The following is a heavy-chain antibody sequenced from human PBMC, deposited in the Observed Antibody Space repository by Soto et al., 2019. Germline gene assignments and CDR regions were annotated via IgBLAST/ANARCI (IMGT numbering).Heavy chain of an antibody. D-gene: IGHD3-10*01. J-gene: IGHJ5*02. CDR2: IYYSGST. V-gene: IGHV4-59*01. CDR3: ARDPFLGVREAYYYGSGSPGGWFDP. Sequence: SETLSLTCTVSGGSMSSYYWSWIRQPPGKGLEWIGYIYYSGSTNYNPSLKSRVTISVGTSKSQFSLKLSSVTAADTAVYYCARDPFLGVREAYYYGSGSPGGWFDPWGQGTLVTVSS. CDR1: GGSMSSYY.